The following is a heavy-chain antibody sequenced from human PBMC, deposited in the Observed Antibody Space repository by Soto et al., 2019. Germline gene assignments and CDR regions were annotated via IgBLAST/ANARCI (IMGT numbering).Heavy chain of an antibody. CDR1: GYTFTSYG. Sequence: ASVKVSCKASGYTFTSYGITWVRQAPGQGLEWMGWISAYNGNTNYAQKLQGRVTMTTDTSTSTAYMELRSLRSDDTAVYYCARPPSGKPLDAFDIWGQGTMVTVSS. D-gene: IGHD1-26*01. V-gene: IGHV1-18*01. J-gene: IGHJ3*02. CDR2: ISAYNGNT. CDR3: ARPPSGKPLDAFDI.